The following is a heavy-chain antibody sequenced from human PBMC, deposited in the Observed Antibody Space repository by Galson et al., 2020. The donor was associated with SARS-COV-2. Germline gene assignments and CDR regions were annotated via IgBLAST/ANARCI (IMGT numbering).Heavy chain of an antibody. CDR1: GFTFSSYS. Sequence: GESLKISCAGSGFTFSSYSMNWVRQAPGKGLEWLTYISSRSSPIMYADSVKGRFTVSRDNARNSLYLQINSLRPEDTAVYYCARDCDGTCWFDYWGQGTLVTVSP. J-gene: IGHJ4*02. D-gene: IGHD2-15*01. CDR2: ISSRSSPI. V-gene: IGHV3-48*01. CDR3: ARDCDGTCWFDY.